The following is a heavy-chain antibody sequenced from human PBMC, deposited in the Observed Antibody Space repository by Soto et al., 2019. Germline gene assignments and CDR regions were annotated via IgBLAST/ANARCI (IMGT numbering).Heavy chain of an antibody. D-gene: IGHD5-12*01. CDR2: IFSSGRT. CDR3: AREGSYSVYNFAHGIQLWSFDF. J-gene: IGHJ4*02. V-gene: IGHV4-4*07. Sequence: SETLSLTCTVSGGSINTFYWSWVRQPAGKGLEWTGRIFSSGRTSFNPSLESRVSMSVDTPKNHFSLNLSSVTAADMAVYYCAREGSYSVYNFAHGIQLWSFDFWGQGALVTFSS. CDR1: GGSINTFY.